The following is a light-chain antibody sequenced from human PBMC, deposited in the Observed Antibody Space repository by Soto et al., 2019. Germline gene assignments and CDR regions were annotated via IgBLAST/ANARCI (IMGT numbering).Light chain of an antibody. V-gene: IGKV1-27*01. CDR2: AAS. Sequence: DIQMTQSPSSLSASVGDRVSITCRANQSISNYLAWYQQKPGRVPKLLIYAASTLQSGVPSRFSGSGSGTDFTLTISSLQPEDVATYYCQRYNSAPRTFGPGTKVDIK. J-gene: IGKJ3*01. CDR1: QSISNY. CDR3: QRYNSAPRT.